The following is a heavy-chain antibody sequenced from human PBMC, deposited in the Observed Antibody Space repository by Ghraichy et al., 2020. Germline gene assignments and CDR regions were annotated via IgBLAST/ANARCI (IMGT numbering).Heavy chain of an antibody. V-gene: IGHV1-18*01. D-gene: IGHD2-21*02. Sequence: ASVKVSCKASGYTFTSYGISWVRQAPGQGLEWMGWISAYNGNTNYAQKLQGRVTMTTDTSTSTAYMELRSLRSDDTAVYYCASAYCGGDCYPPDAFDIWGQGTMVTGSS. CDR2: ISAYNGNT. J-gene: IGHJ3*02. CDR1: GYTFTSYG. CDR3: ASAYCGGDCYPPDAFDI.